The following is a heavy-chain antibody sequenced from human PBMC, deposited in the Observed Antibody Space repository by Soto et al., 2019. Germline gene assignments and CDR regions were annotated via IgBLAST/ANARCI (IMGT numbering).Heavy chain of an antibody. Sequence: QVQLVQSGAEVKKPGASVKVSCKASGYTFTTYAMLWVRQAPGQRLEWMGWINAGNGNTIYSQKFQGRVTITRDTSASTAYMELSSLRSEDTAVYYCAGSRYYYDSSGYSFAYWGQGTLVTVSS. J-gene: IGHJ4*02. CDR3: AGSRYYYDSSGYSFAY. V-gene: IGHV1-3*01. CDR1: GYTFTTYA. CDR2: INAGNGNT. D-gene: IGHD3-22*01.